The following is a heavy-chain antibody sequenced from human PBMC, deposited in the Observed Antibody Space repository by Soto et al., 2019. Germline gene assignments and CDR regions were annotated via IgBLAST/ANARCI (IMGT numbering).Heavy chain of an antibody. D-gene: IGHD6-19*01. CDR1: XXTFXXXX. J-gene: IGHJ4*02. Sequence: PGGSLELSCAXXXXTFXXXXXXXVRQAPGKXXXLXSAVGSGDNTFYADYVKGRFTISRDNFKNTLYLLMNSLRADDTAVYYCAKEAVAAPWDLRFDYWGQGALVTVSS. V-gene: IGHV3-23*01. CDR3: AKEAVAAPWDLRFDY. CDR2: VGSGDNT.